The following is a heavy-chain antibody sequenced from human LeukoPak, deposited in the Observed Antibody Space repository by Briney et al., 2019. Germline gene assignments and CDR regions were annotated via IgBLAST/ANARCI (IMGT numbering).Heavy chain of an antibody. Sequence: SETLSLTCTVSGGAISSYYWSWIRQPAGKGLEWIGRIYSSGSTNYNTSLKSRVTMSVDTSKNQFSLKLSSVTAADTAVYYCARDNEAAARAYDYWGQGTLVTVSS. CDR1: GGAISSYY. CDR2: IYSSGST. D-gene: IGHD6-13*01. V-gene: IGHV4-4*07. CDR3: ARDNEAAARAYDY. J-gene: IGHJ4*02.